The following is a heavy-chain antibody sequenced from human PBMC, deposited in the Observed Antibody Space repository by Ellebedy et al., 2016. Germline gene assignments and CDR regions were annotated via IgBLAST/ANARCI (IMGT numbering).Heavy chain of an antibody. CDR3: ARVMVTAHGVGIDY. CDR2: IHYSGST. CDR1: GGSISSYY. D-gene: IGHD2-21*02. J-gene: IGHJ4*02. V-gene: IGHV4-59*08. Sequence: SETLSLTXTVSGGSISSYYWSWIRHPPGKGLEWIGYIHYSGSTNYSPSLKSRVTISLDTSKNQFSLKLSSVTAADTAMYYCARVMVTAHGVGIDYWGQGTLVTVSS.